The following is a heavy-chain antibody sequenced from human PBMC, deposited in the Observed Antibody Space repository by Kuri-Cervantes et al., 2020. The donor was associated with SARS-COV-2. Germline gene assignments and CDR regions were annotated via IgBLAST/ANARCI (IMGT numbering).Heavy chain of an antibody. D-gene: IGHD3/OR15-3a*01. V-gene: IGHV4-4*07. CDR2: IYTSGAT. CDR1: GGSISSYY. Sequence: ESLKISCTVSGGSISSYYWSWIRQPAGKGLEWIGRIYTSGATAYNPSLKSRVSMSLDTSKNQFSLRLSSVTAADTAVYYCSGRVDFSSVDYWGQGTLVTVSS. CDR3: SGRVDFSSVDY. J-gene: IGHJ4*02.